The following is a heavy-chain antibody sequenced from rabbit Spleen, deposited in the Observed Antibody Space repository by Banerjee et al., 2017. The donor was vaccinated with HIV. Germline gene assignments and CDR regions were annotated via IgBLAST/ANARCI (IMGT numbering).Heavy chain of an antibody. CDR3: ARDAAGREDFNL. Sequence: QEQLEESGGDLVKPGASLTLTCKASGLDLSSRYWICWVRQAPGKGLEWIACIDVAKYGTTYYTSWAKGRFTISKTSSTTVTLHMTSLTVADTATYFCARDAAGREDFNLWGQGTLVTVS. CDR2: IDVAKYGTT. D-gene: IGHD4-2*01. V-gene: IGHV1S45*01. CDR1: GLDLSSRYW. J-gene: IGHJ4*01.